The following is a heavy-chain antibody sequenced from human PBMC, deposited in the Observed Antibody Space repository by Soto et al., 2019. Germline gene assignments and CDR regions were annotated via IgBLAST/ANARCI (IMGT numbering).Heavy chain of an antibody. Sequence: ASVKVSCKASGYTFTSYAMHWVRQAPGQRLEWMGWINAGNGNTKYSQKFQGRVTITRDTSASTAYMELCSLRSEDTAVYYCARTANILTAGTWYFDYWGQGTLVTVSS. V-gene: IGHV1-3*01. CDR2: INAGNGNT. CDR1: GYTFTSYA. J-gene: IGHJ4*02. CDR3: ARTANILTAGTWYFDY. D-gene: IGHD3-9*01.